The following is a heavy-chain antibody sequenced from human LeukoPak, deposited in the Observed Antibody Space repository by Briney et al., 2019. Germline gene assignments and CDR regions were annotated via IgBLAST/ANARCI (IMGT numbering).Heavy chain of an antibody. CDR1: GYTFTSYG. Sequence: ASVKVSCKASGYTFTSYGISRVRQAPGQGLEWMGWISAYNGNTNYAQKLQGRVTMTTDTSTSTAYMELRSLRSDDTAVYYCARDPPRPSSSWQCDYWGQGTLVTVSS. J-gene: IGHJ4*02. CDR2: ISAYNGNT. D-gene: IGHD6-13*01. CDR3: ARDPPRPSSSWQCDY. V-gene: IGHV1-18*01.